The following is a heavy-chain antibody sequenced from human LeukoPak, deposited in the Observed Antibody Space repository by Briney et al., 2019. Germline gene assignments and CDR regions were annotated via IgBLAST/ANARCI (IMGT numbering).Heavy chain of an antibody. CDR2: IKQDGSEK. D-gene: IGHD5-24*01. CDR3: ARDGYNSGY. Sequence: GESMRLSCALYASTFSSYWMSWDRQLAGGLLEWVANIKQDGSEKYYVDSVKSRFTISRDNAKNSLYLQMNSLRAEDTAVYYCARDGYNSGYWGQGTLVTVSS. J-gene: IGHJ4*02. V-gene: IGHV3-7*01. CDR1: ASTFSSYW.